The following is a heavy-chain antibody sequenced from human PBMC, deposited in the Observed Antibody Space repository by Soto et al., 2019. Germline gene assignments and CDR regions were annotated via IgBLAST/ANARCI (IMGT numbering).Heavy chain of an antibody. V-gene: IGHV3-48*01. CDR1: GFTFSTYT. D-gene: IGHD4-17*01. Sequence: EGSFRLSCAASGFTFSTYTMNWVRQAPGKGLEWVSYISSSSSTIYYADSVKGRFTISRDNAKNSLYLQMNSLRAGDTAVYYCAKSHDYVEYYDYRGQATLVTVS. CDR2: ISSSSSTI. J-gene: IGHJ4*02. CDR3: AKSHDYVEYYDY.